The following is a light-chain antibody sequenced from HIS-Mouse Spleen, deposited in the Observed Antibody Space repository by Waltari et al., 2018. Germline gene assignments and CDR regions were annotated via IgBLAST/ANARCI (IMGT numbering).Light chain of an antibody. Sequence: SYVLTQPPSVSVAPGKTARITCGGNNIGSESVHWYQQKPGQAPVLVVYVDSDRPSGMPERFSGSNSGNTATLTISRVEAGDEADYYCQVWDSSSDHVVFGGGTKLTVL. CDR2: VDS. CDR1: NIGSES. CDR3: QVWDSSSDHVV. J-gene: IGLJ2*01. V-gene: IGLV3-21*03.